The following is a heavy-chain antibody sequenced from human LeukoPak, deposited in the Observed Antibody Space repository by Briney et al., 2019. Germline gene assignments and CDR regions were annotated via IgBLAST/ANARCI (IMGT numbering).Heavy chain of an antibody. J-gene: IGHJ4*02. V-gene: IGHV1-2*02. CDR3: ATARDRNSFYSSLDY. CDR1: GYTFTGYY. CDR2: INPNSGGT. D-gene: IGHD5/OR15-5a*01. Sequence: ASVKVSCKASGYTFTGYYMHWVRQAPGQGLEWMGWINPNSGGTNYAQKFQGRVTMTRDTSISTAYMEMSSLRSDDTAVYYCATARDRNSFYSSLDYWGQGTLVTVSS.